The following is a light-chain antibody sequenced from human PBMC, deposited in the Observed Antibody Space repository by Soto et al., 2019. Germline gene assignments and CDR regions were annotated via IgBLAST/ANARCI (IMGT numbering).Light chain of an antibody. CDR1: QSVSRNY. CDR2: GAS. CDR3: QQYGSSYPWT. V-gene: IGKV3-20*01. J-gene: IGKJ1*01. Sequence: EIVLTQSPGTLSLSPGERATLSCRASQSVSRNYLAWYQQKPGQAPRLLIYGASSRATGIPDRFSGSGSGTDFTLTIRRLEPEDFAVYYCQQYGSSYPWTFGQGTKVEIK.